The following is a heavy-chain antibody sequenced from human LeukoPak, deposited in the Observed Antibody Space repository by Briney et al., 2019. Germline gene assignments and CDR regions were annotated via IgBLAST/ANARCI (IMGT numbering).Heavy chain of an antibody. Sequence: RASVKVSCKASGYTFTSYGISWVRQAPGQGLEWMGWISAYNGNTNYAQKLQGRVTMTTDTSTSTAYMELRSLRSDDTAVYYCARLGYCGGGSCYGFDYWGQGTLVTVSS. CDR2: ISAYNGNT. V-gene: IGHV1-18*01. CDR3: ARLGYCGGGSCYGFDY. CDR1: GYTFTSYG. J-gene: IGHJ4*02. D-gene: IGHD2-15*01.